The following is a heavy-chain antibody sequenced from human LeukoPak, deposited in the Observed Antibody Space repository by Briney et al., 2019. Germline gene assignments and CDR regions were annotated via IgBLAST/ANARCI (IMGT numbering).Heavy chain of an antibody. CDR1: GVSFRGYY. CDR2: INHSGST. D-gene: IGHD3-10*01. CDR3: ARLRTVRGEAIDY. J-gene: IGHJ4*02. V-gene: IGHV4-34*01. Sequence: PSQTLSLTCALSGVSFRGYYWSWIPQPPGPGREGMGEINHSGSTNYNPSLKSRVTISVDTSKNQFSLKLSSVTAADTAVYYCARLRTVRGEAIDYWGQGTLVTVSS.